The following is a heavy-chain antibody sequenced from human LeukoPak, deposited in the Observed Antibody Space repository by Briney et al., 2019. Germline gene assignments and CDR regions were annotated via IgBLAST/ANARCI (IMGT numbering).Heavy chain of an antibody. J-gene: IGHJ2*01. Sequence: SETLYLTCTVSGGSISNGSYYRSWIRQPAGKGLESIGRIYTSGSTNYNPSLKSRVTISVDTSKNQVSLKLSSVTAADTAVYYCARGGRGVQYYYDSTGHFDLWGRGTLVTVSS. CDR3: ARGGRGVQYYYDSTGHFDL. D-gene: IGHD3-22*01. V-gene: IGHV4-61*02. CDR2: IYTSGST. CDR1: GGSISNGSYY.